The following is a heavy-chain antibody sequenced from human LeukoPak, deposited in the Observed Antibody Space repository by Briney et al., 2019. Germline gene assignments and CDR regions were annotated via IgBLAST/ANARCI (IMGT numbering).Heavy chain of an antibody. CDR3: ARMFRSSWYIIWFDP. V-gene: IGHV4-38-2*02. D-gene: IGHD6-13*01. Sequence: SSETLSLTCTVSGYSISSGYFWGWIRPPPGKGLEWIGIIYHSGSTSYNPSLKSRLTISVDTSKNQFSLKLNFVTAADTAMYYCARMFRSSWYIIWFDPWGQGTLVTVSS. CDR1: GYSISSGYF. J-gene: IGHJ5*02. CDR2: IYHSGST.